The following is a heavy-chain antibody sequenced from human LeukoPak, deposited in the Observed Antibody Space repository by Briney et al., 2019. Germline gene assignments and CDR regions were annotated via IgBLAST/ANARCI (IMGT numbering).Heavy chain of an antibody. V-gene: IGHV1-2*02. CDR2: INPKSGGT. CDR3: ARRFSSAYYGTDYFDY. CDR1: GYTFTGYS. J-gene: IGHJ4*02. Sequence: ASVKVSCKASGYTFTGYSLYWVRQAPGQGLEWLGWINPKSGGTYYVQKFLGRATTTRDTSISTAYMELSTLTSDDTAVYFCARRFSSAYYGTDYFDYWGQGTLVTVSS. D-gene: IGHD3-16*01.